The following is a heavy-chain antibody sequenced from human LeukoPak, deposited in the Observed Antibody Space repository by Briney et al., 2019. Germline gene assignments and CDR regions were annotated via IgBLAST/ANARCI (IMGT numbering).Heavy chain of an antibody. D-gene: IGHD6-19*01. CDR3: ARGYSSGWCPPDY. CDR2: ISSSSYI. CDR1: GFTFSSYS. Sequence: PGGSLRLSCAASGFTFSSYSMNWVRQAPGKGLEWVSSISSSSYIYYADSVKGRFTISRDNAKNSLYLQMNSLRAEDTAVYYCARGYSSGWCPPDYWGQGTLVTVSS. V-gene: IGHV3-21*01. J-gene: IGHJ4*02.